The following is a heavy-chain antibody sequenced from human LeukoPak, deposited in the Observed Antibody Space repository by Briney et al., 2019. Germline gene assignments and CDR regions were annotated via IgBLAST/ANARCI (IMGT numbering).Heavy chain of an antibody. J-gene: IGHJ1*01. CDR3: VCYDNAAAYFHY. V-gene: IGHV3-23*01. CDR2: ITTSGGST. D-gene: IGHD3-22*01. CDR1: GFTFSSYD. Sequence: PGGSLRLSCAASGFTFSSYDMSWVRQAPGKGLEWVSSITTSGGSTPYADSVKGRFTISRDNSKNTLYLQMNSLRAEDTALYYCVCYDNAAAYFHYWGQGTLVTVSS.